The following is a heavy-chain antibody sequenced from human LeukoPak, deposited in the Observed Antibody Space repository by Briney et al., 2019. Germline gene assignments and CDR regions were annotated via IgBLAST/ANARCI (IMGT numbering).Heavy chain of an antibody. Sequence: GGSLRLSCAASGFTFTSYAMSWVRQAPGKGPEWVSVLTGDGNTYYADSVKGRFIISRDNSKNTVYLQMNSLRAEDTAVYHCAQQLGYCSRGTCYFTYWGQGTLVTVPS. CDR2: LTGDGNT. J-gene: IGHJ4*02. D-gene: IGHD2-15*01. CDR1: GFTFTSYA. CDR3: AQQLGYCSRGTCYFTY. V-gene: IGHV3-23*01.